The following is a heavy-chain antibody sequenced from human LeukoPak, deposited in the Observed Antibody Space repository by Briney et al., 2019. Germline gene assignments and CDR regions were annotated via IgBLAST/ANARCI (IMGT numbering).Heavy chain of an antibody. CDR2: IKQDGSEK. CDR3: ARRYFDY. J-gene: IGHJ4*02. V-gene: IGHV3-7*01. Sequence: GGSLRLSCAASAFTFSNYWMHWVRQAPGKGLEWVANIKQDGSEKYYVDSVKGRFTISRDNAKNSLYLQKNSLRAEDTAVYYCARRYFDYWGQGTLVTVSS. CDR1: AFTFSNYW.